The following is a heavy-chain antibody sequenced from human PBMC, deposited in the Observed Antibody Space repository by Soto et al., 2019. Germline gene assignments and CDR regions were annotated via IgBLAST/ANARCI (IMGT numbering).Heavy chain of an antibody. V-gene: IGHV5-10-1*01. Sequence: GESLKISCKGSGYSFTNYWISWVRQMPGKGLEWMGRIDPSDSYTNYSPSFQGHVTISVDKSTSTAYLQWSSLKASDTAMYYCARQGSNGAYYYYGMDVWGQGTAVTVSS. D-gene: IGHD2-8*01. CDR1: GYSFTNYW. CDR3: ARQGSNGAYYYYGMDV. CDR2: IDPSDSYT. J-gene: IGHJ6*02.